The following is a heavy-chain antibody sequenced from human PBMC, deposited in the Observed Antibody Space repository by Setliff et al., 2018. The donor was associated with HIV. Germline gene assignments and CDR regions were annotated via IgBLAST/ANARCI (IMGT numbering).Heavy chain of an antibody. Sequence: SLRLSCAASGFSFSDYYMSWIRQSPGKGLEWISHISTTDKIYYAESVKGRFTISRDNARNSGFLQMNSLRVEDTAVYYCARAVVLTIGCLDSWGQGKMVTVSS. J-gene: IGHJ4*02. D-gene: IGHD3-3*01. V-gene: IGHV3-11*01. CDR3: ARAVVLTIGCLDS. CDR2: ISTTDKI. CDR1: GFSFSDYY.